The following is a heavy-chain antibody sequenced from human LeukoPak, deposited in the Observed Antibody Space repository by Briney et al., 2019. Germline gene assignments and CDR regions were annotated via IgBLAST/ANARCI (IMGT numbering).Heavy chain of an antibody. CDR1: GFTFSSYE. CDR2: ISNSGSTI. CDR3: ARVHAPFAFDI. Sequence: GRSLRLSCAASGFTFSSYEMNWVRQAPGKGLEWVSYISNSGSTIYYADSVKGRFTISRDNAKNSLYLQMNSLRAEDTAVYYCARVHAPFAFDIWGQGTMVTVSS. V-gene: IGHV3-48*03. J-gene: IGHJ3*02.